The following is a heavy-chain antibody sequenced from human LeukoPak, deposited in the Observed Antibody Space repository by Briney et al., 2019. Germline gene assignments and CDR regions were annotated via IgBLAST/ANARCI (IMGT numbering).Heavy chain of an antibody. CDR2: IYYSGST. V-gene: IGHV4-39*01. J-gene: IGHJ5*02. CDR3: AGEYYYDSSGYDWFDP. CDR1: GGSISSSSYY. D-gene: IGHD3-22*01. Sequence: PSETLSLTCTVSGGSISSSSYYWGWIRQPPGKGLEWIGSIYYSGSTYYNPSLKSRVTISVDTSKYQFSLKLSSVTAADTAVYYCAGEYYYDSSGYDWFDPWGQGTLVTVSS.